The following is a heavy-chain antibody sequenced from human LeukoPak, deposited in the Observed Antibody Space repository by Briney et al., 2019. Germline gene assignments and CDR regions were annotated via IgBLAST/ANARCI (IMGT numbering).Heavy chain of an antibody. D-gene: IGHD2-2*01. CDR2: IIPIFGTA. J-gene: IGHJ6*02. CDR1: GGTFSSYA. CDR3: AREGEVVVPAAIYYYYYGMDV. Sequence: ASVTVSCTASGGTFSSYAISWVRQAPGQGLEWMGGIIPIFGTANYAQKFQGRVTITADESTSTAYMELSSLRSEDTAVYYCAREGEVVVPAAIYYYYYGMDVWGQGTTVTVSS. V-gene: IGHV1-69*13.